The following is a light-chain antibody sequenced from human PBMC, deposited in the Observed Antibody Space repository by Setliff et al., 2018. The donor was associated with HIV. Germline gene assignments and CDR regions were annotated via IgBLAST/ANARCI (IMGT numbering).Light chain of an antibody. J-gene: IGLJ1*01. V-gene: IGLV2-14*01. CDR1: SSDVGGHDY. CDR3: SSYTINTLYV. CDR2: DVT. Sequence: QSALTQVASVSGSPGQSITISCTGTSSDVGGHDYVSWYQQHPDKAPKLIIYDVTNRPSGISDRFSGSKSGNTASLTISGLQTEDEATYFCSSYTINTLYVFGSGTKVTVL.